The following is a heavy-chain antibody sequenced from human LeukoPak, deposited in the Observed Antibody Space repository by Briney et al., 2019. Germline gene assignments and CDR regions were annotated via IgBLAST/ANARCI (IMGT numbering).Heavy chain of an antibody. CDR1: GFTFSSYG. D-gene: IGHD3-10*01. CDR3: AKDRGRGVIADY. V-gene: IGHV3-30*18. J-gene: IGHJ4*02. Sequence: GGSLRLSCAASGFTFSSYGMHWVRQAPGKGLEWVAVISYDGSNKYYADSVKGRFTISRDNSKNTLYLQMNSLRAEDTAVYYCAKDRGRGVIADYWGQGTLVTVSS. CDR2: ISYDGSNK.